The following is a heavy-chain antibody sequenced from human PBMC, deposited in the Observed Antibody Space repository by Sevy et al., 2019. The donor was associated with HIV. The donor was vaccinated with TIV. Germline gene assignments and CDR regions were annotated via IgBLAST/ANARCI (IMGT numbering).Heavy chain of an antibody. CDR3: ARAGNYYASNSYARFGY. CDR1: GFTFSSYW. CDR2: ISTDGSSK. D-gene: IGHD3-22*01. V-gene: IGHV3-74*01. Sequence: GGSLRLSCAASGFTFSSYWMHWVRQAPGKGLVWVSGISTDGSSKTYADSVKGRFTISRDNAKDTLYLQMNSLRAEDTAVYFCARAGNYYASNSYARFGYWGQGTLVTVSS. J-gene: IGHJ4*02.